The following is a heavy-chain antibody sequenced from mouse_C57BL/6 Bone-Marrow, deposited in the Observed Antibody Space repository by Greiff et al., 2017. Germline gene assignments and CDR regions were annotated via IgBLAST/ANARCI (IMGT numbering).Heavy chain of an antibody. J-gene: IGHJ2*01. D-gene: IGHD1-1*01. CDR1: GFTFSSYA. CDR2: ISSGGDYS. CDR3: TRSFYYYLGPYFDY. V-gene: IGHV5-9-1*02. Sequence: EVQVVESGEGLVKPGGSLKLSCAASGFTFSSYAMSWVRQTPEKRLEWVAYISSGGDYSYYADTVKGRFTISRDNARNTLYLQMSSLKSEDTAMYYCTRSFYYYLGPYFDYGGQGTTLTVSS.